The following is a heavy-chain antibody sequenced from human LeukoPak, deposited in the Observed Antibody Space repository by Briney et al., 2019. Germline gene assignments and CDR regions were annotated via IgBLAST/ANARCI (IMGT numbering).Heavy chain of an antibody. CDR3: ARARSIQHLDY. CDR2: INAGNGNT. Sequence: ASVKVSCKASRYTFTSYAMHWVRQAPGQGLEWMGWINAGNGNTKYSQKFQGRVTITRDTSVSTAYMELSSLRSEDTAVYYCARARSIQHLDYWGQGTLVTVSS. D-gene: IGHD5-18*01. CDR1: RYTFTSYA. J-gene: IGHJ4*02. V-gene: IGHV1-3*01.